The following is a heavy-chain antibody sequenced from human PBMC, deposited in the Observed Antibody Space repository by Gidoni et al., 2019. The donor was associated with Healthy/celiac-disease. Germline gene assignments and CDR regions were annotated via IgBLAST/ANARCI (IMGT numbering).Heavy chain of an antibody. CDR3: AKDYRRSSGWYNGFDP. CDR2: ICGSGGST. Sequence: EVPLLESGGGLVQPGGSLRLSCAASGLPFRSDAMSWFRQAPGKWLGWGSAICGSGGSTYYADSSKGRFTISRDNSKNTLYLQMISLRAEDTAVYYCAKDYRRSSGWYNGFDPWGQGTLVTVSS. D-gene: IGHD6-19*01. V-gene: IGHV3-23*01. CDR1: GLPFRSDA. J-gene: IGHJ5*02.